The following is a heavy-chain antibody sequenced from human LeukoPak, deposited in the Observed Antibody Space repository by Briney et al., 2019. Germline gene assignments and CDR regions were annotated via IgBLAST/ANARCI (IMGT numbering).Heavy chain of an antibody. CDR1: GFTFSSYA. Sequence: PGGSLRLSCAASGFTFSSYAMYWVRQAPGKGLEWVAVISYDGSNKYYADSVKGRFTISRDNSKNTLYLQMNSLRAEDTAVYYCARGLWSLDYWGQGTLVTVSS. V-gene: IGHV3-30*04. CDR3: ARGLWSLDY. CDR2: ISYDGSNK. D-gene: IGHD2-8*02. J-gene: IGHJ4*02.